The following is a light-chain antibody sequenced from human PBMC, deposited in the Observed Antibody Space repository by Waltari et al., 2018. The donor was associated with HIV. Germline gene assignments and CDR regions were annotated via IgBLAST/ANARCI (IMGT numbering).Light chain of an antibody. CDR2: EVT. J-gene: IGLJ2*01. Sequence: QSALAQPASVSDSPGQSITISCTGTSSDVGNYNLVSWYQQHPGKVPKLIIYEVTKRPSGLSNRFSGSKSGNTASLTISGLQAEDEADYYCCSYAASRSVVFGGGTKLTVL. CDR1: SSDVGNYNL. CDR3: CSYAASRSVV. V-gene: IGLV2-23*02.